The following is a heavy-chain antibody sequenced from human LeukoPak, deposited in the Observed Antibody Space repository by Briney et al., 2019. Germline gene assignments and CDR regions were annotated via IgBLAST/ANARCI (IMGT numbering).Heavy chain of an antibody. V-gene: IGHV4-31*03. D-gene: IGHD5-18*01. CDR2: IYYSRST. J-gene: IGHJ4*02. CDR1: GGSISSGGYY. Sequence: PSQTLSLTCTVSGGSISSGGYYWRWIRQHPGKGLEWIGYIYYSRSTYYNPSLKSRVTISVDTSKNQFSLKLSSVTAADTAVYYCARRAAMATDYWGQGTLVTVSS. CDR3: ARRAAMATDY.